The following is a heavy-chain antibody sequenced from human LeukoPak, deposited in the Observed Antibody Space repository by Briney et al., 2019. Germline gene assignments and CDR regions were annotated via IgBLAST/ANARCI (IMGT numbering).Heavy chain of an antibody. CDR2: IYYSGST. J-gene: IGHJ4*02. D-gene: IGHD3-10*01. Sequence: SETLSLTCTVSGGSISSSSYYWGWIRQPPGKGLEWIGSIYYSGSTYYNPSLKSRVTISVDTSKNQFSLKLSSVTAADTAVYYCARDYGSGSELDYWGQGTLVTVSS. CDR1: GGSISSSSYY. V-gene: IGHV4-39*07. CDR3: ARDYGSGSELDY.